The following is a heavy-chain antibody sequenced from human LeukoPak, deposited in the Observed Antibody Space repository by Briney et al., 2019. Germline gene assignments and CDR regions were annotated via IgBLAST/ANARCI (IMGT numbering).Heavy chain of an antibody. D-gene: IGHD6-19*01. CDR2: INWNGAST. CDR1: GFRFDDHG. CDR3: AGGDRNGWYFDY. V-gene: IGHV3-20*04. J-gene: IGHJ4*02. Sequence: PGGSLRLSCAASGFRFDDHGMSWVRQVPGKGLEWVSGINWNGASTGYEDSVKGRFTISRDNAKNSPYLQMNSLRAEDTALYYCAGGDRNGWYFDYWGQGILVTVSS.